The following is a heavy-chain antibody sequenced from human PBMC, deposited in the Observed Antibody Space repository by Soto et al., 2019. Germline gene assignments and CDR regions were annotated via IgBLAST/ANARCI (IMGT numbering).Heavy chain of an antibody. Sequence: QVQLQESGPGLVKPSQTLSLTCTVSGGCISSGGYYWSWIRQHPGKGLEWFGYIYYSGSTYYNPSLTGRVTRSGDTFKPEFSLKLSSVTATHTAVYYCARYTCDDSETLRADAFDIWGQGTMVTFSS. J-gene: IGHJ3*02. D-gene: IGHD2-15*01. CDR3: ARYTCDDSETLRADAFDI. CDR2: IYYSGST. CDR1: GGCISSGGYY. V-gene: IGHV4-31*03.